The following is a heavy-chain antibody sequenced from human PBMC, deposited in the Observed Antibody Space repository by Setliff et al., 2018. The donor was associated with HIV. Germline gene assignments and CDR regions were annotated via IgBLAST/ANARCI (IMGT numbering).Heavy chain of an antibody. Sequence: SETLSLTCGVSGYSGSSGYYWGWIRQPPGKGLEWIGSIYHSGSTYYNTSLKSRVTISLDTSKNQFSLNLSSVTAADTAVYYCARHRRPLGNYLDAVYIWGQGTMVTVSS. J-gene: IGHJ3*02. CDR2: IYHSGST. D-gene: IGHD3-10*01. CDR1: GYSGSSGYY. CDR3: ARHRRPLGNYLDAVYI. V-gene: IGHV4-38-2*01.